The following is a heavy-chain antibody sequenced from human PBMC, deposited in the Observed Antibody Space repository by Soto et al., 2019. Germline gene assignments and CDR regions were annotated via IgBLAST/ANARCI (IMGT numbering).Heavy chain of an antibody. Sequence: GGSLRLSCAASGFTFSSYGMHWVRQAPGKGLEWVAVIWYDGSNKYYADSVKGRFTISRDNSKNTLYLQMNSLRAEDTAVYYCARGWSVVVVAADETGDAFDIWGQGTMVTVSS. D-gene: IGHD2-15*01. CDR2: IWYDGSNK. J-gene: IGHJ3*02. CDR1: GFTFSSYG. CDR3: ARGWSVVVVAADETGDAFDI. V-gene: IGHV3-33*01.